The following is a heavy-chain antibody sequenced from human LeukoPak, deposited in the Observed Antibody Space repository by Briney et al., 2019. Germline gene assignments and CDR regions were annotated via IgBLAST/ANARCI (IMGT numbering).Heavy chain of an antibody. CDR1: GFTFSSYA. V-gene: IGHV3-21*01. Sequence: GGSLRLSCAASGFTFSSYAMSWVRQAPGKGLEWVSSISSSGTYIYYADSVKGRFSISRDNAKNSLYLQMNSLRAEDTAVYYCAREDATALDYWGQGTLVTVSS. J-gene: IGHJ4*02. CDR3: AREDATALDY. CDR2: ISSSGTYI. D-gene: IGHD4-17*01.